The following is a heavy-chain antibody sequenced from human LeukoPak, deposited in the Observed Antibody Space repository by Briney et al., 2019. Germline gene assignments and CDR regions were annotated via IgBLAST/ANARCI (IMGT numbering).Heavy chain of an antibody. J-gene: IGHJ5*02. CDR3: ARRAAAGLNWFDP. CDR2: IYYSGST. Sequence: PSETLSLTCTVSGGSISSYYWSWLRQPPGKGLEWIGYIYYSGSTNYNPSLKSRVTISVDTSKNQFSLKLSSVTAADTAVYYCARRAAAGLNWFDPWGQGTLVTVSS. CDR1: GGSISSYY. V-gene: IGHV4-59*08. D-gene: IGHD6-13*01.